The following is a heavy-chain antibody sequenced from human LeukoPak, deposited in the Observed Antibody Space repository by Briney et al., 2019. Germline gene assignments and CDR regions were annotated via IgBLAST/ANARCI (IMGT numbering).Heavy chain of an antibody. D-gene: IGHD2-21*02. CDR1: GGSISSYY. V-gene: IGHV4-4*07. Sequence: SETLSLTCTVSGGSISSYYWSWIRQPAGKGLEWIGRMYITGNTNSNPALKSRVTMSLDTSKNHFSLKLSSVTAADTVVYYCARDSTASSPWYFDLWGRGTLVTVSS. CDR3: ARDSTASSPWYFDL. J-gene: IGHJ2*01. CDR2: MYITGNT.